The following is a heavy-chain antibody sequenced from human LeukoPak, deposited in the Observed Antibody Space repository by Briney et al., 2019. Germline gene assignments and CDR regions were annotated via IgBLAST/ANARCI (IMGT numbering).Heavy chain of an antibody. V-gene: IGHV3-48*03. Sequence: PGGSLRLSCAASGFTFSSYEMNWVRQAPGKGLEWVSYISSSASTIYYADSVKGRFTISRDNAKNSLYLQMNSLRAEDTAVYYCAELGITMIGGVWGKGTTVTIPS. CDR1: GFTFSSYE. CDR2: ISSSASTI. J-gene: IGHJ6*04. D-gene: IGHD3-10*02. CDR3: AELGITMIGGV.